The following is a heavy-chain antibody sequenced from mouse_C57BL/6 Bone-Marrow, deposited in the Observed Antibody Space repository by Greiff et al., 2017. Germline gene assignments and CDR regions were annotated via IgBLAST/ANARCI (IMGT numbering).Heavy chain of an antibody. Sequence: EVKLVESGGDLVKPGGSLKLSCAASGFTFSSYGMSWVRQTPDKRLEWVATISSGGSYTYYPDSVKGRFTISRDNAKNTLYLQMSSLKSEDTAMYYCARRWTTIVTTGLFDYWGQGTTLTVSS. V-gene: IGHV5-6*02. CDR3: ARRWTTIVTTGLFDY. J-gene: IGHJ2*01. D-gene: IGHD2-12*01. CDR2: ISSGGSYT. CDR1: GFTFSSYG.